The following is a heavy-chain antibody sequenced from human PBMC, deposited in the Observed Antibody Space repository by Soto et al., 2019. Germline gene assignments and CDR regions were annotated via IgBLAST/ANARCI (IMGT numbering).Heavy chain of an antibody. V-gene: IGHV4-34*01. CDR2: INHSGST. CDR3: AAGGGLPRYY. Sequence: SETLSLTCAVYGGPFSGYYWTWIRQPPGTGLEWIGEINHSGSTNYNPSLKSRVTISVDTSKNQFSLKLSSVTAADTAVYYCAAGGGLPRYYWGQGTLVTVSS. D-gene: IGHD5-12*01. CDR1: GGPFSGYY. J-gene: IGHJ4*02.